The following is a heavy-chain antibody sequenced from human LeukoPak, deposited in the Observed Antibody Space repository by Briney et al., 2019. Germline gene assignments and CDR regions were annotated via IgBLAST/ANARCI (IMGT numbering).Heavy chain of an antibody. CDR2: ISAYNGNT. Sequence: GASVKVSCKASGYTFTSYGISWVRQAPGQGLEWMGWISAYNGNTNYAQKLQGRVTMTTDTSTSTAYMELRSLRSDDTAVYYCARDRRYDYVWGSYRSSGRFDYWGQGTLVTVSS. D-gene: IGHD3-16*02. J-gene: IGHJ4*02. CDR1: GYTFTSYG. CDR3: ARDRRYDYVWGSYRSSGRFDY. V-gene: IGHV1-18*01.